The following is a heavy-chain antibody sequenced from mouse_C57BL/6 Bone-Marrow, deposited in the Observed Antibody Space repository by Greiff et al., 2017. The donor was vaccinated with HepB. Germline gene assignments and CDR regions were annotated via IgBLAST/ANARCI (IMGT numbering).Heavy chain of an antibody. CDR3: TRSRYYGSSFYWYFDV. V-gene: IGHV1-15*01. D-gene: IGHD1-1*01. Sequence: QVQLQQSGAELVRPGASVTLSCKASGYTFTDYEMHWVKQTPVHGLEWIGAIDPETGGTAYNQKFKGKAILTADKSSSTAYMELRSLTSEDSAVYYCTRSRYYGSSFYWYFDVWGTGTTVTVSS. J-gene: IGHJ1*03. CDR2: IDPETGGT. CDR1: GYTFTDYE.